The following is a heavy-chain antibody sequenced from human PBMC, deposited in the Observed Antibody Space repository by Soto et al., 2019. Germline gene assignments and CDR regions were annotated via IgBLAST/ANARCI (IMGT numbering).Heavy chain of an antibody. CDR2: ISYDGSNK. J-gene: IGHJ6*02. CDR3: AKDNLGGSWYADYYYYYGMDV. Sequence: PGGSLRLSCAASGFTFSSYGMHWVRQAPGKGLEWVAVISYDGSNKYYADSVKGRFTISRDNSKNTLYLQMNSLRAEDTAVYYCAKDNLGGSWYADYYYYYGMDVWGQGTTVTVSS. D-gene: IGHD6-13*01. V-gene: IGHV3-30*18. CDR1: GFTFSSYG.